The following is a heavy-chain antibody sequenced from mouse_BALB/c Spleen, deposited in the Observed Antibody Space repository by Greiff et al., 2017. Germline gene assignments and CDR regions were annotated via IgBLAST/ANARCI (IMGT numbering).Heavy chain of an antibody. J-gene: IGHJ4*01. V-gene: IGHV14-4*02. D-gene: IGHD4-1*01. CDR1: GFNINDYY. Sequence: DLLQQSGAELVRSGASVKLSCTASGFNINDYYMHRVKQRPEQGLEWIGWIDPENGDTEYAPKFQGKATMTADTSSNTAYLQLSSLTSEDTAVYYCTNWDAMDYWGQGTSVSVSS. CDR3: TNWDAMDY. CDR2: IDPENGDT.